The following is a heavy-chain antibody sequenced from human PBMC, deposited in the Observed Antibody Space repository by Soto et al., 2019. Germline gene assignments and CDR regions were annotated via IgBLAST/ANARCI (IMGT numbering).Heavy chain of an antibody. CDR3: TRASASSMLRGVVIN. Sequence: PSLTCAVSGGSISTDNWWSWVRQPPGKGLEWIGEMYHSGDSNFNPSLKSRVTISVDKSKNQFSMQMASVTAADTALYYCTRASASSMLRGVVINWGRGTQVTVSS. D-gene: IGHD3-10*01. CDR2: MYHSGDS. V-gene: IGHV4-4*02. J-gene: IGHJ4*02. CDR1: GGSISTDNW.